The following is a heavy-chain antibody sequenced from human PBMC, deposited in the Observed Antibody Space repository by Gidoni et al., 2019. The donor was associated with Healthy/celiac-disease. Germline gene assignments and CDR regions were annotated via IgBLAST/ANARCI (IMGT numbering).Heavy chain of an antibody. J-gene: IGHJ4*02. CDR3: ARGGGRRRGYSYGIAPGIDY. CDR1: GGSFSGYY. D-gene: IGHD5-18*01. Sequence: QVQLQQWGAGLLKPSATLSLTCAVYGGSFSGYYWSWIRQPPGKGLEWIGEINHSGSTNYNPSLKSRVTISVDTSKNQFSLKRSSVTAADTAVYYCARGGGRRRGYSYGIAPGIDYWGQGTLVTVSS. V-gene: IGHV4-34*01. CDR2: INHSGST.